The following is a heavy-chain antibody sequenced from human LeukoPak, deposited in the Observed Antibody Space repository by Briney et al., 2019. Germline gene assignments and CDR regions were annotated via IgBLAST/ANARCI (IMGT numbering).Heavy chain of an antibody. V-gene: IGHV3-30*02. J-gene: IGHJ4*02. CDR3: AKAPVTTCSGAYCYPFDY. D-gene: IGHD2-21*01. CDR1: GFTFSDYV. CDR2: IRYDGSNK. Sequence: GGSLRLSCVASGFTFSDYVMHWVRQAPGKGLEWVAFIRYDGSNKNYADSVKGRFTISRDSSKNTLYLQMNRLRAEDAAVYYCAKAPVTTCSGAYCYPFDYWGQGTLVTVSS.